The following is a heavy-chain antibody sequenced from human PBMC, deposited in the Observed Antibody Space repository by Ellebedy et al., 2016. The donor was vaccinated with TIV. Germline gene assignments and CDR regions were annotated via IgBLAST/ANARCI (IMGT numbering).Heavy chain of an antibody. CDR3: ARASTIVVVPAAHYYYYGMDV. V-gene: IGHV4-39*07. Sequence: SETLSLXXTVSGGSISSSSYYWGWIRQPPGKGLEWIGSIYYSGSTYYNPSLKSRVTISVDTSKNQFSLKLSSVTAADTAVYYCARASTIVVVPAAHYYYYGMDVWGQGTTVTVSS. CDR1: GGSISSSSYY. D-gene: IGHD2-2*01. J-gene: IGHJ6*02. CDR2: IYYSGST.